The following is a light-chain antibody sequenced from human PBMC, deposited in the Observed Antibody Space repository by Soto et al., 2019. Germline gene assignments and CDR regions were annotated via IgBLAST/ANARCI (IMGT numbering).Light chain of an antibody. J-gene: IGLJ1*01. CDR2: EVS. CDR1: SSDVGGYDY. V-gene: IGLV2-14*01. CDR3: SSYTNSSTRYV. Sequence: QSALTQPASVSGSPGQSITISCTGTSSDVGGYDYVSWYQQYPGKAPKLMICEVSNRPSGVSDRFSGSKSGNTASLTISGLQAEDEADYYCSSYTNSSTRYVFGTGTKVTVL.